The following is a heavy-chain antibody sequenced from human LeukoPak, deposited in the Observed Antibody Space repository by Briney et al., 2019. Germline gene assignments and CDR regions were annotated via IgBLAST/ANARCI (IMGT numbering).Heavy chain of an antibody. CDR3: AKDRGSYYDLDY. D-gene: IGHD3-22*01. CDR1: GFTFSSYA. Sequence: GGSLRLSCAASGFTFSSYAMSWVRQAPGKGLEWVSAISGSGGSTYYADSVKGRFTISRDSSKNTLYLQMNSLRAEDTAVYSCAKDRGSYYDLDYWGQGTLVTVSS. V-gene: IGHV3-23*01. J-gene: IGHJ4*02. CDR2: ISGSGGST.